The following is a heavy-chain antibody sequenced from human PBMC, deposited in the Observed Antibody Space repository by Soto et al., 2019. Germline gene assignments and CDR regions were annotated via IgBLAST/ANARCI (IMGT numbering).Heavy chain of an antibody. CDR2: IRGSGDKT. CDR3: AKDRFGIVGPVDY. V-gene: IGHV3-23*01. D-gene: IGHD1-26*01. CDR1: GLIFSDYA. Sequence: EVQLLESGGDLVQPGGSLRLSCAASGLIFSDYAMSWVRQAPGKGLECVACIRGSGDKTFYADSVKGRFTISRDNSKNTVSLHMNSLRVDDTAVYFCAKDRFGIVGPVDYWGPGTLVTVSS. J-gene: IGHJ4*02.